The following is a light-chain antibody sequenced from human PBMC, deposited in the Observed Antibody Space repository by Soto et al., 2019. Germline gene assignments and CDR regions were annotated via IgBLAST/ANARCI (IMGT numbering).Light chain of an antibody. V-gene: IGLV1-44*01. Sequence: QSVLTQPPSASGTPGQTVTISCFGSTSNIGNNTVNWYQQVPGTAPRLLIYGTNHRTSGVPDRFSGSKSGTSASLANSGLQSEDEANYFCAAWDDSLNGPVFGGGTKLTVL. CDR3: AAWDDSLNGPV. CDR2: GTN. CDR1: TSNIGNNT. J-gene: IGLJ3*02.